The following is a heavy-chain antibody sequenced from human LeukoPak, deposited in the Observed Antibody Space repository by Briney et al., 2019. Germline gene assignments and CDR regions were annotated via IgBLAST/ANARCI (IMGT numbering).Heavy chain of an antibody. CDR3: ARDGKEAGYSYPWLVLDY. Sequence: GGSLRLSCAASGGTFSSYSMNWVRQAPGKGLEWVSSISSSSSYIYYADSVKGRFTISRDNAKNSLSPPMNSLRAQDTAVYYCARDGKEAGYSYPWLVLDYWGQGTLVTVSS. J-gene: IGHJ4*02. D-gene: IGHD5-18*01. CDR2: ISSSSSYI. V-gene: IGHV3-21*01. CDR1: GGTFSSYS.